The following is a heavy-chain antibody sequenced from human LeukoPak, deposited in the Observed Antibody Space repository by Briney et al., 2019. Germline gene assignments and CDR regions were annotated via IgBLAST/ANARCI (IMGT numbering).Heavy chain of an antibody. CDR3: ARSEWPYAFDI. J-gene: IGHJ3*02. CDR1: GGSISSRSYY. V-gene: IGHV4-39*07. D-gene: IGHD3-3*01. CDR2: IYYSGST. Sequence: SETLSLTCTVSGGSISSRSYYWGWIRPPPGKGLEWIGSIYYSGSTYYNPSLKSRVTISVDTSKNQFSLKLSSVTAADTAVYYCARSEWPYAFDIWGQGTMVTVSS.